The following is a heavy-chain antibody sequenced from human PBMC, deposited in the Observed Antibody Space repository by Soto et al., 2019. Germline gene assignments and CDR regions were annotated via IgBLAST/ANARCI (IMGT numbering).Heavy chain of an antibody. Sequence: GASVKVSCKASGYTFTSYDINWVRQATGQGLEWMGWMNPNSGNTGYAQKFQGRVTMTRNTSISTAYMELSSLRSEDTAVYYCARDAIVVVPAFLDHYYMDVWGKGTTVTVSS. D-gene: IGHD2-2*01. CDR2: MNPNSGNT. CDR1: GYTFTSYD. V-gene: IGHV1-8*01. CDR3: ARDAIVVVPAFLDHYYMDV. J-gene: IGHJ6*03.